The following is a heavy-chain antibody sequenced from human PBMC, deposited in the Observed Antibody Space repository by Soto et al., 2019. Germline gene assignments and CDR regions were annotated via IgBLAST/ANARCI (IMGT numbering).Heavy chain of an antibody. Sequence: QVQLVQSGAEVKKPGSSVKVSCKASGGTFSSYAISWVRQAPGQGIEWMGGIIPIFGTANYAQKFQGRVTIPADESTSTAYMGLRSLRSEDTAVYSCARGPWRPGDFRGTYYYGMDVWGQGTTVTVSS. CDR1: GGTFSSYA. V-gene: IGHV1-69*01. CDR2: IIPIFGTA. D-gene: IGHD3-10*01. J-gene: IGHJ6*02. CDR3: ARGPWRPGDFRGTYYYGMDV.